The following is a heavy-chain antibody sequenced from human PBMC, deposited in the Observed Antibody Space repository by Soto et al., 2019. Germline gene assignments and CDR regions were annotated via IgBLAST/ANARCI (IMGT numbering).Heavy chain of an antibody. CDR3: ARGWGGGGGRLTVRWGAFDI. CDR1: GGSISSGGYY. J-gene: IGHJ3*02. Sequence: QVQLQESGPGLVKPSQTLSLTCTVSGGSISSGGYYWSWIRQHPGKGLEWIGYIYYSGSTYYNPSIKCRVTKPVDMSKNPPSRRLGSVPAADAAVFLGARGWGGGGGRLTVRWGAFDIWGQGTMVTVSS. CDR2: IYYSGST. V-gene: IGHV4-31*03. D-gene: IGHD3-16*01.